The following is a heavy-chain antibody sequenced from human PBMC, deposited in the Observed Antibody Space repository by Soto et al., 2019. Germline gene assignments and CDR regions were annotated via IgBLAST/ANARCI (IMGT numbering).Heavy chain of an antibody. D-gene: IGHD1-26*01. Sequence: LRLSCAASGFTFNNYGMHWVRQAPGKGLEWVTLISNDGSNKFYADSVKGRFTISRDNFKNTLYLQMTSLKTEDTAVYYCAKDGADTGTYNFDYWGQGSLVTVS. CDR1: GFTFNNYG. CDR2: ISNDGSNK. CDR3: AKDGADTGTYNFDY. J-gene: IGHJ4*02. V-gene: IGHV3-30*18.